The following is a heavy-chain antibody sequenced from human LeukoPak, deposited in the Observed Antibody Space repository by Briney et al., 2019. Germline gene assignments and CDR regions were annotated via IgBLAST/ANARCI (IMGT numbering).Heavy chain of an antibody. Sequence: PVGSLRLSCAASGLTPRTYAMSWGRQAAGQRLEWVSAISGSGGSTYYADSVKGRFTISRDNSKNTLYLQMNSLRAEDTAVYYCAKEGENYGWEVLYYYYGMDVWGQGTTVTVSS. CDR1: GLTPRTYA. CDR3: AKEGENYGWEVLYYYYGMDV. D-gene: IGHD3-10*01. J-gene: IGHJ6*02. V-gene: IGHV3-23*01. CDR2: ISGSGGST.